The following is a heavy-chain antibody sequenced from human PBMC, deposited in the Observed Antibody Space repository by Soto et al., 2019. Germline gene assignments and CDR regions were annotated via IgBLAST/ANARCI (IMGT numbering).Heavy chain of an antibody. J-gene: IGHJ6*03. V-gene: IGHV1-69*08. CDR2: IIPILGIA. CDR1: GGTFSSYT. Sequence: QVQLVQSGAEVKKPGSSVKVSCKASGGTFSSYTISWVRQAPGQGLEWMGRIIPILGIANYAQKLQGRVTITADKSTSTAYMELSSLRSEDTAVYYCARDRPPGADYYYYYMYVWGKGTTVTVSS. CDR3: ARDRPPGADYYYYYMYV. D-gene: IGHD3-10*01.